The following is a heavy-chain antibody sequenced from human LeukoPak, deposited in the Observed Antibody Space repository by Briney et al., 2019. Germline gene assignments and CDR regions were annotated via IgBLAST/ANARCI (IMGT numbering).Heavy chain of an antibody. J-gene: IGHJ4*02. CDR2: IYYSGST. Sequence: SETLSLTCTVSGGSISSSSYYWGWIRQPPGKGLEWIGSIYYSGSTYYNPSLKSRVTISVDTSKNQFSLKLSSVTAADTAVYYCAIGVDTAQEPFFDYWGQGTLVTVSS. CDR3: AIGVDTAQEPFFDY. D-gene: IGHD5-18*01. V-gene: IGHV4-39*01. CDR1: GGSISSSSYY.